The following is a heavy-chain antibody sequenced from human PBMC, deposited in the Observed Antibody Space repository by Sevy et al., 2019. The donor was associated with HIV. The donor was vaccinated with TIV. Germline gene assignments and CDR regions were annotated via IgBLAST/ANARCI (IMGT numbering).Heavy chain of an antibody. V-gene: IGHV3-7*01. CDR1: GFTFSTYW. Sequence: GGSLRLSCAASGFTFSTYWMPWVRQAPGKGLEWVAIIMQDGSEKDYAESVKGRLTVPRDNTKNSRYLQLNSLRAEDTAIYYCARAPVGSGWYFPRGIDYWGQGTLVTVSS. J-gene: IGHJ4*02. CDR2: IMQDGSEK. CDR3: ARAPVGSGWYFPRGIDY. D-gene: IGHD6-13*01.